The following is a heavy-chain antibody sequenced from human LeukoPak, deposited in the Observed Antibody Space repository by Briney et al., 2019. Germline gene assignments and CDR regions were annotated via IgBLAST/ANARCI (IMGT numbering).Heavy chain of an antibody. D-gene: IGHD3-22*01. CDR1: GGSISSSSYY. CDR2: IYYSGTT. J-gene: IGHJ4*02. V-gene: IGHV4-39*07. CDR3: ARGGYYYDKIGDS. Sequence: PSETLSLTCTVSGGSISSSSYYWGWIRQPPGKGLEWIGSIYYSGTTYYNPSLKSRVTISVDTSKNQFSLNLSSVTAADTAVYYCARGGYYYDKIGDSWGQGTLVTVSS.